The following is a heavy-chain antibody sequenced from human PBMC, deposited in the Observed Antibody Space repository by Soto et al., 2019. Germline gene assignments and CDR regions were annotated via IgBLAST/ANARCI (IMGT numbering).Heavy chain of an antibody. J-gene: IGHJ3*02. Sequence: PSETLSLTCAVSGGSISSSNWWSWVRQPPGKGLEWIGEIYHSGSTNYNPSLKSRVTISVDKSKNQFSLKLSSVTAADTAMYYCARGPPEGDYDSSGYPPGDAFDIWGQGTTVTVSS. D-gene: IGHD3-22*01. CDR3: ARGPPEGDYDSSGYPPGDAFDI. CDR1: GGSISSSNW. CDR2: IYHSGST. V-gene: IGHV4-4*02.